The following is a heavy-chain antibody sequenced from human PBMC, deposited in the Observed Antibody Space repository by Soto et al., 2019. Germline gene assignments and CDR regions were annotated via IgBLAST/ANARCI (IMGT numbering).Heavy chain of an antibody. CDR1: GGSISSYY. D-gene: IGHD5-12*01. CDR2: IYYSGST. CDR3: ARLNRYSGFPIDY. Sequence: SETLSLTCTVSGGSISSYYWSWIRQPPGKALEWIGYIYYSGSTNYNPSLKSRVTISVDTSKNQFSLNLSSVTAADTAVYYCARLNRYSGFPIDYWGQGTLVTLSS. J-gene: IGHJ4*02. V-gene: IGHV4-59*08.